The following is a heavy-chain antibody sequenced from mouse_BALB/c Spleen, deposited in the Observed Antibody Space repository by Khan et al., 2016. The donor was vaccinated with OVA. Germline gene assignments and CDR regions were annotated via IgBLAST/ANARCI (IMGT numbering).Heavy chain of an antibody. CDR3: TRSGIGSFAF. V-gene: IGHV1-77*01. D-gene: IGHD2-14*01. CDR1: GYTFTDYY. Sequence: QIQLVQSGAELARPGASVKLSCKASGYTFTDYYINWVKQRTGQGLEWIGDIYPGNGNTNYNEKFKGKATLTADKSSSTAFMHLSSLTSDDSAVYFCTRSGIGSFAFWGQGTLVTVSA. CDR2: IYPGNGNT. J-gene: IGHJ3*01.